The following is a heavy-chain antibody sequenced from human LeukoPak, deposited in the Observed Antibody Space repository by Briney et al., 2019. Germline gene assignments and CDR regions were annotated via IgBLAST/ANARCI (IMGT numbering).Heavy chain of an antibody. V-gene: IGHV4-4*02. J-gene: IGHJ4*02. Sequence: SGTLSLTCAVSGGSISSSNWWSWVRQPPGKGLEWIGEIYHSGSTNYNPSLKSRVTISVDMSKNHFSLKLSSVTAADTAVYYCARTLWFGEFYFDYWGQGTLVTVSS. CDR2: IYHSGST. D-gene: IGHD3-10*01. CDR1: GGSISSSNW. CDR3: ARTLWFGEFYFDY.